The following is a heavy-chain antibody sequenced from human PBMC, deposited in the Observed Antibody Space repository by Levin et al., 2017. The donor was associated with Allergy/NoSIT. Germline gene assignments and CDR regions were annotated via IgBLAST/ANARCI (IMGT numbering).Heavy chain of an antibody. Sequence: GESLKISCKGSGYSFTSYWISWVRQMPGKGLEWMGRIDPSDSYTNYSPSFQGHVTISADKSISTAYLQWSSLKASDTAMYYCARAHGWIAVAGTGLDYWGQGTLVTVSS. V-gene: IGHV5-10-1*01. D-gene: IGHD6-19*01. J-gene: IGHJ4*02. CDR1: GYSFTSYW. CDR3: ARAHGWIAVAGTGLDY. CDR2: IDPSDSYT.